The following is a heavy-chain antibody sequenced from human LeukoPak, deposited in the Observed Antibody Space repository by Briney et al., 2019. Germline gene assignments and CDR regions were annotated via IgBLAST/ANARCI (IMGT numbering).Heavy chain of an antibody. D-gene: IGHD3-10*01. CDR2: INPNSGGT. V-gene: IGHV1-2*02. Sequence: ASVKVSCKASGYTFTGYYMHWVRQAPGQGLEWMGWINPNSGGTNYAQKFQGRVTMTRDTSISTAYMELSRLGSDDTAVYYCARDPRYGSGLDYWGQGTLVTVSS. CDR3: ARDPRYGSGLDY. J-gene: IGHJ4*02. CDR1: GYTFTGYY.